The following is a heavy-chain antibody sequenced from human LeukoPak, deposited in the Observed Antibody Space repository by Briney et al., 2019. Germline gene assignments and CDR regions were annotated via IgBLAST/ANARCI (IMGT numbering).Heavy chain of an antibody. CDR3: ARDKEWELLYNWFDP. CDR1: GYSISSGYY. Sequence: SETLSLTCTVSGYSISSGYYWGWIRQPPGKGLEWIGSIYHSGSTYYNPSLKSRVTISVDTSKNQFSLKLSSVTAAGTAVYYCARDKEWELLYNWFDPWGQGTLVTVSP. V-gene: IGHV4-38-2*02. J-gene: IGHJ5*02. CDR2: IYHSGST. D-gene: IGHD1-26*01.